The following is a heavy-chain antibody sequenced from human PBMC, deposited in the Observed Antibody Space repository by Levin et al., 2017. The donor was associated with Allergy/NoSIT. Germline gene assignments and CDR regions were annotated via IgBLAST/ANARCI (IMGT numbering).Heavy chain of an antibody. D-gene: IGHD2-8*01. CDR3: ARSGRYCTNGVCYNIFDI. V-gene: IGHV3-53*01. J-gene: IGHJ3*02. Sequence: GESLKISCAASGFTISSNYMSWVRQAPGKGLEWVSVIYSGGDTYYADSLRGRFTISRDNSKNTLYLQMNSLRAEDTAVYYCARSGRYCTNGVCYNIFDIWGQGTMVSVSS. CDR2: IYSGGDT. CDR1: GFTISSNY.